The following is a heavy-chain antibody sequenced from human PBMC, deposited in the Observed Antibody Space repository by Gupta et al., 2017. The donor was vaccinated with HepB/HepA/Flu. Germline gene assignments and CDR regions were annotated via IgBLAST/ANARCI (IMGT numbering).Heavy chain of an antibody. V-gene: IGHV3-53*01. D-gene: IGHD2-2*01. CDR1: GFTVSSNY. CDR2: IYSGGST. J-gene: IGHJ3*02. Sequence: EVQLVESGGGLIQPGGSLRLSCAASGFTVSSNYMSWVRQAPGKGLEWVSVIYSGGSTYYADSVKGRFTISRDNSKNTLYLQMNSLRAEDTAVYYCARDCSSTSCPFDIWGQGTMVTVSS. CDR3: ARDCSSTSCPFDI.